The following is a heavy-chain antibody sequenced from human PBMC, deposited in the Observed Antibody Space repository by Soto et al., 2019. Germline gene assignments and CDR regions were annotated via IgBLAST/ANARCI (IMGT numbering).Heavy chain of an antibody. CDR3: ARRGGADYSNSQYYYYYGMDV. D-gene: IGHD4-4*01. CDR1: GGTFSSYA. V-gene: IGHV1-69*13. CDR2: IIPIFGTA. Sequence: GASVKVSCKASGGTFSSYAISWVRQAPGQGLEWMGGIIPIFGTANYAQKFQGRVTITADESTSTAYMELSSLRSEDTAVYYCARRGGADYSNSQYYYYYGMDVWGQGTTVTVSS. J-gene: IGHJ6*02.